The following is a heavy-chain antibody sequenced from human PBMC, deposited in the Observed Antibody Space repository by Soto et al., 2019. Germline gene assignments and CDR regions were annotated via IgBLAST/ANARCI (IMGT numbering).Heavy chain of an antibody. CDR1: GFTFSSYG. D-gene: IGHD1-1*01. CDR2: ISYDGSNK. CDR3: AKLGTLDAFDI. J-gene: IGHJ3*02. Sequence: HPVGSLRLSCAASGFTFSSYGMHWVRQAPGKGLEWVAVISYDGSNKYYADSVKGRFTISRDNSKNTLYLQMNSLRAEDTAVYYCAKLGTLDAFDIWGQGTMVTVSS. V-gene: IGHV3-30*18.